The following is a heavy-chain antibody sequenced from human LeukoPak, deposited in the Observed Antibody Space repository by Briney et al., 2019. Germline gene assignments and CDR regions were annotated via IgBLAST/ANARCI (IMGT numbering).Heavy chain of an antibody. Sequence: GGSLRLSCAASGFTFSTYSMHWVRQVPGKGLEWVSYISSSSSTIYYGESVKGRFTISRDNAKNSLFLRMNSLRDEDTAVYFCARDTFSRLDSWGQGTLVTVSS. CDR1: GFTFSTYS. J-gene: IGHJ4*02. V-gene: IGHV3-48*02. D-gene: IGHD2/OR15-2a*01. CDR2: ISSSSSTI. CDR3: ARDTFSRLDS.